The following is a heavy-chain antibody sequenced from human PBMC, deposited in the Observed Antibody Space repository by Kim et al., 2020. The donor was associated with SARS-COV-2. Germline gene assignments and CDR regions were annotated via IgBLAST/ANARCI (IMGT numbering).Heavy chain of an antibody. D-gene: IGHD6-19*01. V-gene: IGHV1-24*01. CDR1: GYTLTELS. Sequence: ASVKVSCKVSGYTLTELSMHWVRQAPGKGLEWMGGFDPEDGETIYAQKFQGRVTMTEDTSTDTAYMELSSLRSEDTAVYYCATSSGYSSGWYVYYYYGMDVWGQGTPVTVSS. J-gene: IGHJ6*02. CDR2: FDPEDGET. CDR3: ATSSGYSSGWYVYYYYGMDV.